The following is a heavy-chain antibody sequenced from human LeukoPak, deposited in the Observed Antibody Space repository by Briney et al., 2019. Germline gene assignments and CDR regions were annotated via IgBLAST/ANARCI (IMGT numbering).Heavy chain of an antibody. CDR2: IYTSGST. CDR1: GGSISSYY. J-gene: IGHJ4*02. D-gene: IGHD3-22*01. V-gene: IGHV4-4*07. CDR3: ARSGDYYDSSGYYFTPPDY. Sequence: SETLSLTCTVSGGSISSYYWSWIRQPAGKGLEWIGRIYTSGSTSYNPSHKSRVTMSVDTSKNQFSLKLSSVTAADTAVYYCARSGDYYDSSGYYFTPPDYWGQGTLVTVSS.